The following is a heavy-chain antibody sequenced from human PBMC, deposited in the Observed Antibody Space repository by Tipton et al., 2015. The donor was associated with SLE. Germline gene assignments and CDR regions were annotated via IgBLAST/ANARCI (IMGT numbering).Heavy chain of an antibody. CDR3: ARDRYAGYDPLYNWFDP. CDR2: VYDNGDT. J-gene: IGHJ5*02. V-gene: IGHV4-39*07. CDR1: GDSISSSTYF. Sequence: TLSLTCTVSGDSISSSTYFWGWIRQSPGRGLEWFGSVYDNGDTYYNPSLKSRVTISIDTSKNQFSLKLSSVTAADTAVYYCARDRYAGYDPLYNWFDPWGQGTLVTVSS. D-gene: IGHD5-12*01.